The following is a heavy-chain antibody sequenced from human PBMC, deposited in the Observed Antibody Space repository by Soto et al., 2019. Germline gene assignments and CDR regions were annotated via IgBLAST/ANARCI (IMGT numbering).Heavy chain of an antibody. J-gene: IGHJ6*02. V-gene: IGHV4-31*03. D-gene: IGHD2-21*02. CDR2: IYYSGTT. Sequence: SVTLSLTCTVSGGAISSGGYYWTWIRQHPGKGLEWIGYIYYSGTTYYNPSLKSRVTISVDTSKNQFSLKLNSVTAADTAVYYCARDLWGYCGADCYPLDVWGQGTTVTVSS. CDR1: GGAISSGGYY. CDR3: ARDLWGYCGADCYPLDV.